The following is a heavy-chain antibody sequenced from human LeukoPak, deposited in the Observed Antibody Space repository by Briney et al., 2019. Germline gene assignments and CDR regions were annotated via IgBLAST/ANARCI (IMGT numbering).Heavy chain of an antibody. CDR1: GGPFSSYA. CDR3: SIGGRAQLVHHYYYGMDV. CDR2: IIPILGIA. Sequence: SVKVSCKASGGPFSSYAISWVRQAPGQGLEWMGRIIPILGIANYAQKFQGRVTITADKSTSTAYMELSSLRSEDTAVYYCSIGGRAQLVHHYYYGMDVWGEGTTVTVSS. D-gene: IGHD6-13*01. V-gene: IGHV1-69*04. J-gene: IGHJ6*01.